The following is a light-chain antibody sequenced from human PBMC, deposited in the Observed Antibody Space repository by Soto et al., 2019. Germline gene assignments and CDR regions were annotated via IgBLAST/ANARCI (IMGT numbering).Light chain of an antibody. CDR3: QHYGGSPWT. J-gene: IGKJ1*01. Sequence: EIVLTQSPGTLSLSPGERATLSCRASQSVSNSYLAWYQQKPGQAPRLLIYGASSRATGIPDRFGGSGSGTDFALTISRLEPEDYAVYHCQHYGGSPWTFGQGTKVAIK. V-gene: IGKV3-20*01. CDR2: GAS. CDR1: QSVSNSY.